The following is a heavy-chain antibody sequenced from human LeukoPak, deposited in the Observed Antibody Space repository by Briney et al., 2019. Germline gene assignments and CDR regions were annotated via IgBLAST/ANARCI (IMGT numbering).Heavy chain of an antibody. J-gene: IGHJ5*02. V-gene: IGHV3-21*01. CDR3: AKTPSRTYYYDSSGP. D-gene: IGHD3-22*01. CDR2: ISSSSSYI. CDR1: GFTFSSYS. Sequence: PGGSLRLSCAASGFTFSSYSMNWVRQAPGKGLEWVSSISSSSSYIYYADSVKGRFTISRDNAKNSLYLQMNSLRAEDTAVYYCAKTPSRTYYYDSSGPWGQGTLVTVSS.